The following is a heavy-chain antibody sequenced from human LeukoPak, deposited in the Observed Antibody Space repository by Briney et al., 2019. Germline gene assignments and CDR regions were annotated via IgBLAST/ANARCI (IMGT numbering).Heavy chain of an antibody. J-gene: IGHJ4*02. CDR3: ASRPRSPVGATWGDY. CDR2: IYYSGST. Sequence: PSETLSLTCTVSGGSISSSSYYWGWIRQPPGKGLEWIGSIYYSGSTYYNPSLKSRVTISVDTSKNQFSLKLSSVTAADTAVYYCASRPRSPVGATWGDYWGQGTLVTVSS. V-gene: IGHV4-39*01. CDR1: GGSISSSSYY. D-gene: IGHD1-26*01.